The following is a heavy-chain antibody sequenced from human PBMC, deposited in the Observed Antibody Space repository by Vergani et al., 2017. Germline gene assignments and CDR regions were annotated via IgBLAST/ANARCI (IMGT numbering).Heavy chain of an antibody. CDR3: ARTESFILRYFHWAL. CDR1: GDSISSGNN. CDR2: VSHSGDT. D-gene: IGHD3-9*01. J-gene: IGHJ4*02. Sequence: QVNLQESGPGLVKPSETLSLTCAVSGDSISSGNNWGWIRQPPGKGLEWISSVSHSGDTYFNPSLKGRVSISIDTSKNYFFLTLSSVTAADTAIYFCARTESFILRYFHWALWGQGTLVTVSS. V-gene: IGHV4-38-2*01.